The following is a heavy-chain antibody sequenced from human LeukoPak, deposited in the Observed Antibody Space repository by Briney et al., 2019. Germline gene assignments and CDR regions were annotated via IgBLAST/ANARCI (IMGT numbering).Heavy chain of an antibody. D-gene: IGHD3-22*01. Sequence: SETLSLTCTVSGGSISSYYWSWTRQPPGKGLEWIGYIYYTGRINYNPSLKSRVTISVDTSKNQFSLKLSSVTAADTAVYYCARPRYYDSSGPSGAFDIWGQGTMVTVSS. J-gene: IGHJ3*02. CDR2: IYYTGRI. V-gene: IGHV4-59*08. CDR1: GGSISSYY. CDR3: ARPRYYDSSGPSGAFDI.